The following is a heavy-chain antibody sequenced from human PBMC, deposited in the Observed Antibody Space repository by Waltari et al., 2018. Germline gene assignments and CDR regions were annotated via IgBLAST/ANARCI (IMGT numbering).Heavy chain of an antibody. CDR1: GFSFSSNW. Sequence: EVQLVESGGGSVQPGGSLRLSCAASGFSFSSNWMSWVRQAPGKGVEWVASIKQDGSEEYYVDSVKGRFTISRDNSKNTLYLQMNSLRAEDTAVYYWASFGAVAGTHRDYWGQGTLVTVSS. D-gene: IGHD6-19*01. V-gene: IGHV3-7*05. CDR3: ASFGAVAGTHRDY. J-gene: IGHJ4*02. CDR2: IKQDGSEE.